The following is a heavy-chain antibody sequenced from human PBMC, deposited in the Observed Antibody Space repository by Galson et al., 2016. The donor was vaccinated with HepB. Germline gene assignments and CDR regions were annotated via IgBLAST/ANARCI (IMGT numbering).Heavy chain of an antibody. CDR3: ARGDRKDHFDTSGYYSSPDY. Sequence: SLRLSCAGSGFTFSSYTMNWVRQAPGKGLEWVSSISSSTTYMYYADSVKGRFTISRDNANNSLFLQMNSLRVEDTAVYYCARGDRKDHFDTSGYYSSPDYWGQGTLVTVSS. CDR1: GFTFSSYT. D-gene: IGHD3-22*01. V-gene: IGHV3-21*06. CDR2: ISSSTTYM. J-gene: IGHJ4*02.